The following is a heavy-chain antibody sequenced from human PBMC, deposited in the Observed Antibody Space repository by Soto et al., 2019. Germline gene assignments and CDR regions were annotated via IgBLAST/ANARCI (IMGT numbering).Heavy chain of an antibody. Sequence: SETLSLTCTVSGGSISSGDYYWSWIRQPPGKGLEWIGYIYYSGSTYYNPSLKSRVTISVDTSKNQFSLKLSSVTAADTAVYYCARDYSNLGNYYYYYGMDVWGQGTTVTVSS. CDR2: IYYSGST. J-gene: IGHJ6*02. V-gene: IGHV4-30-4*01. D-gene: IGHD4-4*01. CDR1: GGSISSGDYY. CDR3: ARDYSNLGNYYYYYGMDV.